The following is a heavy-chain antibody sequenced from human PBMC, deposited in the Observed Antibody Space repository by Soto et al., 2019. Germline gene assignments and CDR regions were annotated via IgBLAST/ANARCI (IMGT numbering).Heavy chain of an antibody. CDR2: IYYSGST. V-gene: IGHV4-31*03. D-gene: IGHD2-21*01. J-gene: IGHJ6*02. CDR1: GGSISSGGYY. Sequence: QVQLQESGPGLVKPSQTLSLTSTVSGGSISSGGYYWSWIRQHPGKGLEWIGYIYYSGSTYYNPSLKSRVTISVDTSKNQFSLKLSSVTAADTAVYYCAASCVGCGGFNYYGMDVWGQGTTVTVSS. CDR3: AASCVGCGGFNYYGMDV.